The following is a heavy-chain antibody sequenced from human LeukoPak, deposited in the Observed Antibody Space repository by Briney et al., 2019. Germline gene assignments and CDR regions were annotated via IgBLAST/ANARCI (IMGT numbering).Heavy chain of an antibody. Sequence: GASVKVSCKASGYTFTSYGISWVRQAPGQGLEWMGWISAYNGNTNYAQKLQGRVTMTEDTSTDTAYMELSSLRSEDTAVYYCATERIAAAIYWGQGTLVTVSS. V-gene: IGHV1-18*01. D-gene: IGHD6-25*01. J-gene: IGHJ4*02. CDR2: ISAYNGNT. CDR3: ATERIAAAIY. CDR1: GYTFTSYG.